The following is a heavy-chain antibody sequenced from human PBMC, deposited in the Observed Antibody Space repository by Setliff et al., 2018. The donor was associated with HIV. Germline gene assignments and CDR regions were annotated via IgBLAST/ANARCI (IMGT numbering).Heavy chain of an antibody. V-gene: IGHV1-18*01. Sequence: ASVKVSCKASGYTFSTYGISWVRQAPGQGLEWMGWISAYNGNTNYAQKLQGRVTVTTDTSTSTAYMELRSLRSDDTAVYYCARVGYSSSYYYYYMDVWGKGTTVTVSS. CDR3: ARVGYSSSYYYYYMDV. J-gene: IGHJ6*03. CDR2: ISAYNGNT. CDR1: GYTFSTYG. D-gene: IGHD6-6*01.